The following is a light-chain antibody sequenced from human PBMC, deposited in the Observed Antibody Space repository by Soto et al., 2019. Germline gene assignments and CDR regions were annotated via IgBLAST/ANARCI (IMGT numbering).Light chain of an antibody. CDR1: QSVSRSY. CDR2: AAS. V-gene: IGKV3-20*01. J-gene: IGKJ2*01. CDR3: QQYGSSPYT. Sequence: EVVLTQSPGTLSLSPGERATLSCRASQSVSRSYLAWYQQKPGQAPRLLIYAASSRATGIPGRFSGSGSGTDFTITISRLEPEDFAMYYWQQYGSSPYTFGQGTKLEIK.